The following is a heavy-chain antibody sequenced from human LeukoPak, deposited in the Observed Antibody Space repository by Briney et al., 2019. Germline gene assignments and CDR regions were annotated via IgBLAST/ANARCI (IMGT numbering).Heavy chain of an antibody. V-gene: IGHV4-39*01. CDR1: GGSISSSSYY. J-gene: IGHJ3*02. D-gene: IGHD3-3*01. CDR3: ASPFYDFWSGAFDI. CDR2: IYYSGST. Sequence: KPSETLSLTCTVSGGSISSSSYYWGWIRQPPGKGLEWIGSIYYSGSTYYNPSLKSRVTISADTSKNQFSLKLSSVTAADAAVYYCASPFYDFWSGAFDIWGQGTMVTVSS.